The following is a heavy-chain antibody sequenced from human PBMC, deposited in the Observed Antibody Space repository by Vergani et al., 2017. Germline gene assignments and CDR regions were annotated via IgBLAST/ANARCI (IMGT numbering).Heavy chain of an antibody. V-gene: IGHV1-69*15. Sequence: QVHLEQSGAEAKKPGSAVTVSCTAPAGTFRSDGLSWVRQAPGQGLEWMGRIIPIFGTANYAQKFQGRVTITADESTSTAYMELSSLRSEDTAVYYCARVLVQGVVHYYGMDVWGQGTTVTVSS. D-gene: IGHD6-19*01. J-gene: IGHJ6*02. CDR3: ARVLVQGVVHYYGMDV. CDR2: IIPIFGTA. CDR1: AGTFRSDG.